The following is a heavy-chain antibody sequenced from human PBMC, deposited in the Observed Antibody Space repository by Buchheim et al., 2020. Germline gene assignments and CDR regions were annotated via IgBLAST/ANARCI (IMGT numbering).Heavy chain of an antibody. Sequence: QVQLQQWGAGLLKPSETLSLTCAVYGGSFSGYYWSWIRQPPGKGLEWIGEINHSGSTNYNPSLKSRVTITVDTSKKQFSLKLSSVTAADTAVYYCARGDRLRWSNFDYWGQGTL. D-gene: IGHD4-23*01. J-gene: IGHJ4*02. V-gene: IGHV4-34*01. CDR3: ARGDRLRWSNFDY. CDR2: INHSGST. CDR1: GGSFSGYY.